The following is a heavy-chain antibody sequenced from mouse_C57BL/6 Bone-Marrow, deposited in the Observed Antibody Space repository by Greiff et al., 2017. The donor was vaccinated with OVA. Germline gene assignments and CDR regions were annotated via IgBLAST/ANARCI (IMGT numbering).Heavy chain of an antibody. CDR2: INPNNGGT. J-gene: IGHJ3*01. CDR3: ARLAWFAY. CDR1: GYTFTDYY. V-gene: IGHV1-26*01. Sequence: EVQLQQSGPELVKPWASVKISCKASGYTFTDYYMNWVKQSHGKSLEWIGDINPNNGGTSYNQKFKGKATLTVDKSSSTAYMELRSLTSEDSAVYYCARLAWFAYWGQGTLVTVSA.